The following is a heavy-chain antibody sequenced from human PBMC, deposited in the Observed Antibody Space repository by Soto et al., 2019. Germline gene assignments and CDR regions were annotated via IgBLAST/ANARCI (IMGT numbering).Heavy chain of an antibody. Sequence: QVQLVEPGGGVVQPGRSLSLSCAASGFPFSSYGMHWVRQAPGKVLEWVAVIWYDGSNKYYADSVKGRFTIARYNSKNTLYLQMNSMRAEDTDVYYCSRDAPSITYFDYWGQGTLVTVSS. CDR3: SRDAPSITYFDY. D-gene: IGHD2-2*01. CDR1: GFPFSSYG. J-gene: IGHJ4*02. V-gene: IGHV3-33*01. CDR2: IWYDGSNK.